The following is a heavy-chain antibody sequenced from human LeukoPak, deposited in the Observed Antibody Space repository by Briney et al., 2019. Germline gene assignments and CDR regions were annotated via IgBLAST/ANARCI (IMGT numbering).Heavy chain of an antibody. J-gene: IGHJ4*02. V-gene: IGHV4-4*07. Sequence: SETLSLTCTVSGGSISSYYWSWIRQPAGKGPEWIGRINTYGTTTYNPSLKSRVTILMETSKNQFSLNLTSVTATDTAVYYCARGPTMSGMQILDDWGQGTLVSVSS. CDR2: INTYGTT. CDR1: GGSISSYY. D-gene: IGHD5-24*01. CDR3: ARGPTMSGMQILDD.